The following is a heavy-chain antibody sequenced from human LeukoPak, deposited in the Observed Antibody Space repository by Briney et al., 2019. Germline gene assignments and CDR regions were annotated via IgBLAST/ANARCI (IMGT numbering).Heavy chain of an antibody. J-gene: IGHJ5*02. D-gene: IGHD6-13*01. CDR2: INHSGST. CDR1: GGSFSGYY. V-gene: IGHV4-34*01. CDR3: ARKADTGYSSSWYAGGWFDP. Sequence: PSGTLSLTCAVYGGSFSGYYWSWIRQPPGKGLEWIGEINHSGSTNYNPSLKSRVTISVDTSKNQFSLKLSSVTAADTAVYYCARKADTGYSSSWYAGGWFDPWGQGTLVTVSS.